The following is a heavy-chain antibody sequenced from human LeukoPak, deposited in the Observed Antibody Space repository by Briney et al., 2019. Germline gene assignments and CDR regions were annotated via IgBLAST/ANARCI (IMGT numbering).Heavy chain of an antibody. CDR3: ASSSYDLLTGLGLTHDF. D-gene: IGHD3-9*01. J-gene: IGHJ4*02. Sequence: PSETLSLTCAVYGGSFSDYFWTWIRQPPGKGLEWIGEVHPSGRTNYKSSLKSRVTISVDTSKNQFSPSLSSVTAADTAVYFCASSSYDLLTGLGLTHDFWGQGTLVTVSS. CDR2: VHPSGRT. CDR1: GGSFSDYF. V-gene: IGHV4-34*01.